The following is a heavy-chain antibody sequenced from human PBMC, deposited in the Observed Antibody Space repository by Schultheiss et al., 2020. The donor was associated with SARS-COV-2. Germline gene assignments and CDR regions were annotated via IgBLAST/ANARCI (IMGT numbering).Heavy chain of an antibody. D-gene: IGHD5-12*01. CDR3: ASGYEALDY. CDR1: GGSVRSGDYH. CDR2: INHSGST. V-gene: IGHV4-61*08. J-gene: IGHJ4*02. Sequence: SETLSLTCTVSGGSVRSGDYHWSWIRQTPGKGLEWIGEINHSGSTNYNPSLKSRVTISVDTSKNQFSLKLSSVTAADTAVYYCASGYEALDYWGQGTLVTVSS.